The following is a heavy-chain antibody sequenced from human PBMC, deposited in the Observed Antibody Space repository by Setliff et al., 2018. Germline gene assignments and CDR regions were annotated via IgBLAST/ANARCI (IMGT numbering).Heavy chain of an antibody. CDR1: GYTFTSYG. D-gene: IGHD2-2*01. V-gene: IGHV1-18*01. J-gene: IGHJ5*02. CDR2: ISAYNGNI. Sequence: GASVKVSCKASGYTFTSYGVSWVRQAPGDGLEWMGWISAYNGNINYAQKFQGRVTMTTDTYTSTAKMELLSLRSDDPAVYYCVRAPPTLVIPPGRAFFDPWGQGTLVTVSS. CDR3: VRAPPTLVIPPGRAFFDP.